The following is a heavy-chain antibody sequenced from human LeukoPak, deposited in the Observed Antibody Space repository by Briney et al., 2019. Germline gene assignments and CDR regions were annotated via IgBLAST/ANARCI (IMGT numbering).Heavy chain of an antibody. Sequence: SETLSLTCTVSGGSISSYYWSWIRQPPGKGLEWLGYIYYSGSTNYNPSLKSRVTLSVDTSKNQFSLKLSSVTAADTAVYYCARDPTPDYGMDVWGQGTTVTVSS. J-gene: IGHJ6*02. CDR3: ARDPTPDYGMDV. V-gene: IGHV4-59*01. CDR1: GGSISSYY. CDR2: IYYSGST.